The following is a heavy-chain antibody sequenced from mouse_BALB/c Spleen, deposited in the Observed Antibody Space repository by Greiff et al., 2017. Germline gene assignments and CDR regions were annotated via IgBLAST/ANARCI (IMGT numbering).Heavy chain of an antibody. CDR3: ARPSNFPWFAY. V-gene: IGHV5-6*01. Sequence: EVKLVESGGDLVKPGGSLKLSCAASGFTFSSYGMSWVRQTPDKRLEWVATISSGGSYTYYPDSVKGRFTISRDNGKNTLYLQMSSLKSEDTAMYYCARPSNFPWFAYWGQGTLVTVSA. J-gene: IGHJ3*01. D-gene: IGHD4-1*01. CDR2: ISSGGSYT. CDR1: GFTFSSYG.